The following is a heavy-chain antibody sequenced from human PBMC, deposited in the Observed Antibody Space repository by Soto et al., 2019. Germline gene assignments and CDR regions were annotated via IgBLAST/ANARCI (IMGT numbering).Heavy chain of an antibody. CDR1: GYTFPSYE. CDR2: IRANNGNT. CDR3: AIQVGTREGHFDS. D-gene: IGHD1-26*01. V-gene: IGHV1-18*04. J-gene: IGHJ4*02. Sequence: QVQLVQSGPEVKKSGASVKVSCKASGYTFPSYEISWVRQAPGQILEWLGWIRANNGNTAYAQNFLHRVTMTTDTSTSTVYMELRSLRSDDTAFYYCAIQVGTREGHFDSWGQGTLVTVSS.